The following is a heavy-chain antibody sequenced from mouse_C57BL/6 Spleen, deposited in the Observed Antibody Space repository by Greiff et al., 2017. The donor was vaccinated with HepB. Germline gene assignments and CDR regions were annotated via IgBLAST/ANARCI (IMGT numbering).Heavy chain of an antibody. CDR1: GYTFTSYG. J-gene: IGHJ2*01. Sequence: VMLVESGAELARPGASVKLSCKASGYTFTSYGISWVKQRTGQGLEWIGEIYPRRGNTNYNEKVKGKATLTADKSSNTAYMELSSLTSEDPAVYLCAREGSSEPDYSGQGTTLTVSS. D-gene: IGHD1-1*01. V-gene: IGHV1-81*01. CDR2: IYPRRGNT. CDR3: AREGSSEPDY.